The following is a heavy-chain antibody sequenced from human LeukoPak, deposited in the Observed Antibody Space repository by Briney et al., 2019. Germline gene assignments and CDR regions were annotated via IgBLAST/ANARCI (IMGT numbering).Heavy chain of an antibody. CDR1: GFTFSSYW. Sequence: GGSLRLSCAASGFTFSSYWMSWVRQAPGKGLEWVANIKQDGSEKYYVDSVKGRFTISRDNAKNSLYLQMNSLRAEDTAVYYCAKTPSLTGYYLPGWGQGTLVTVSS. CDR3: AKTPSLTGYYLPG. J-gene: IGHJ4*02. D-gene: IGHD3-9*01. V-gene: IGHV3-7*03. CDR2: IKQDGSEK.